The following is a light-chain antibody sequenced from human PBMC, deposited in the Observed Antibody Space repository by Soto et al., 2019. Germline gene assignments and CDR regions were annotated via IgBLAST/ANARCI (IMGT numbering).Light chain of an antibody. CDR1: SSNIGAGYD. V-gene: IGLV1-40*01. J-gene: IGLJ7*01. CDR3: QSYDSSLSNVV. Sequence: QLVLTQPPSVSGAPGQRVTISCTGSSSNIGAGYDVHWYQQLPGTAPKLLIYANSNRPLGVPDRFSGSKSVTSASLAITGLQAEDETDYYCQSYDSSLSNVVFGGGTQLTVL. CDR2: ANS.